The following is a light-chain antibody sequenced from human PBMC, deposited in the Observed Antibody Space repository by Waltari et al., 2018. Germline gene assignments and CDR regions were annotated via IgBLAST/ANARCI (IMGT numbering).Light chain of an antibody. Sequence: QSVLPQPPSASGTPGQRVTISCSGSSSNIGSAFLYWYQQLPGTAPKLLVYRNNQRPSGVPDRFSGSKSGTSASLAISGLRSEDEADYYCAAWDDSLSGPGVFGGGTKLTVL. J-gene: IGLJ3*02. CDR2: RNN. CDR1: SSNIGSAF. V-gene: IGLV1-47*01. CDR3: AAWDDSLSGPGV.